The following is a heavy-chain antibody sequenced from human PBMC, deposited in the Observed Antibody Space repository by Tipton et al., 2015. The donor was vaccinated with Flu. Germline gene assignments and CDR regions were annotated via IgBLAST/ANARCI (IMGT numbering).Heavy chain of an antibody. CDR1: GGSISSYY. CDR2: IYTSGST. CDR3: AREWFSDVGLGDWFDP. D-gene: IGHD3-10*01. V-gene: IGHV4-4*07. J-gene: IGHJ5*02. Sequence: TLSLTYTVSGGSISSYYWSWIRQPAGKGLEWIGRIYTSGSTNYNPSLKSRVTMSVDTSKNQFSLKLSSVTAADTAVYYCAREWFSDVGLGDWFDPWGQGTLVTVSS.